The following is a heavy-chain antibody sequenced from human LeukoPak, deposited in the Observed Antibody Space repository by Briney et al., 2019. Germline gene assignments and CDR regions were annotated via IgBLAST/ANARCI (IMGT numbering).Heavy chain of an antibody. J-gene: IGHJ4*02. CDR2: IYYSGST. CDR1: GGSISSSSYY. CDR3: ATAGTGYSSSGFDY. Sequence: SETLSLTCTVSGGSISSSSYYWGWIRQPPGKGLEWIGSIYYSGSTYYNPSLKSRVTISVDTSENQFSLKLSSVTAADTAVYYCATAGTGYSSSGFDYWGQGTLVTVSS. D-gene: IGHD6-13*01. V-gene: IGHV4-39*01.